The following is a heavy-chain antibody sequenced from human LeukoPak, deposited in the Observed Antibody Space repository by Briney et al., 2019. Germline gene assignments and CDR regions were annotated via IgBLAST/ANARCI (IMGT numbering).Heavy chain of an antibody. CDR3: ARGGYYGSGMNSPGVRAFDI. Sequence: PGGSLRLSCAASGFTFSSYDMHWVRQPTGKGLEWVSAIGTTGDTYYPGSVKGRFTISRENAKNSLYLQMNSLRAGDTAVYYCARGGYYGSGMNSPGVRAFDIWGQGTMDTVSS. J-gene: IGHJ3*02. V-gene: IGHV3-13*01. CDR2: IGTTGDT. D-gene: IGHD3-10*01. CDR1: GFTFSSYD.